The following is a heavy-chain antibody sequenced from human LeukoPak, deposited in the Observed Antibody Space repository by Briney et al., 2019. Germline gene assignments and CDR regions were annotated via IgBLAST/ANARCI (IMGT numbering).Heavy chain of an antibody. Sequence: GGSLRLSCAASRFTFRHSGMQSVRQAPRKGLEWGSLISYDGHNEYYSDSVKGRFTISRDNSKITLYLQMNSLRPDDTAIYYCAKEDVSGWYGVDYWGRGALVTVSS. D-gene: IGHD6-19*01. CDR1: RFTFRHSG. CDR2: ISYDGHNE. V-gene: IGHV3-30*18. J-gene: IGHJ4*02. CDR3: AKEDVSGWYGVDY.